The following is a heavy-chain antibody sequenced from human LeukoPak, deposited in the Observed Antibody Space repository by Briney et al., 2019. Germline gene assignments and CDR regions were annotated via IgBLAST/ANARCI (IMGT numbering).Heavy chain of an antibody. D-gene: IGHD3-10*01. V-gene: IGHV4-59*01. CDR2: IYYSGST. CDR3: ARAVRGDDAFDI. J-gene: IGHJ3*02. Sequence: SETLSLTCTVSGGSISSYCWSWIRQPPGKGLEWIGYIYYSGSTNYNPSLKSRVTISVDTSKNQFSLKLSSVTAADTAVYYCARAVRGDDAFDIWGQGTMVTVSS. CDR1: GGSISSYC.